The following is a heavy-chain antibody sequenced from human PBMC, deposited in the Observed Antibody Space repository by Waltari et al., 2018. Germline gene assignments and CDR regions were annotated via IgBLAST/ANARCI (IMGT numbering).Heavy chain of an antibody. V-gene: IGHV4-39*01. CDR2: IYYSGST. CDR3: ARLHLSQPRFDP. Sequence: QLQLQESGPGLVKPSETLSLTCTVSGGSISSSSYYWGWIRQPPGKGLEWIGSIYYSGSTYYNPSLKSRVTISVDTSKNQFSLKLSSVTAADTAVYYCARLHLSQPRFDPCGQGTLVTVSS. J-gene: IGHJ5*02. CDR1: GGSISSSSYY.